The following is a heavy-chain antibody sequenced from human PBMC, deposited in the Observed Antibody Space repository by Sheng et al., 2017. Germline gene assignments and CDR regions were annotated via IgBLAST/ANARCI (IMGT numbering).Heavy chain of an antibody. CDR3: ARGSSGYIIIYYFDY. CDR1: GFTFSSYA. J-gene: IGHJ4*02. D-gene: IGHD5-12*01. V-gene: IGHV3-30*04. CDR2: ISYDGSNK. Sequence: QVQLVESGGGVVQPGRSLRLSCAASGFTFSSYAMHWVRQAPGKGLEWVAVISYDGSNKYYADSVKGRFTISRDNSKNTLYLQMNSLRAEDTAVYYCARGSSGYIIIYYFDYWGQGTLVTVSS.